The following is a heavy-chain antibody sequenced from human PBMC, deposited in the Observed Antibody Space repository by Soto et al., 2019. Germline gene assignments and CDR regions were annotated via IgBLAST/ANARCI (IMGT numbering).Heavy chain of an antibody. CDR2: IVPIFGTV. CDR1: GGVFSTYV. Sequence: QVQLVQSGAEVKMPGSSVNVSCKTSGGVFSTYVITWVRQAPGQGLEWMGQIVPIFGTVKYAQKFQGRVTLTADKGTRTAYMELSGLRFEDTAVYYCVRVGSHHSGNSGPWLDPWGQGSLVSVSS. D-gene: IGHD3-22*01. V-gene: IGHV1-69*06. J-gene: IGHJ5*02. CDR3: VRVGSHHSGNSGPWLDP.